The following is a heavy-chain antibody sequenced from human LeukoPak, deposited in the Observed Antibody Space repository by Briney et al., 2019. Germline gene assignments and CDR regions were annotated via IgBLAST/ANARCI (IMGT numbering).Heavy chain of an antibody. V-gene: IGHV4-59*01. J-gene: IGHJ6*03. CDR3: ARATPGIIAAAPMDV. CDR1: GGSISSYY. D-gene: IGHD6-13*01. Sequence: SETLSLTCTVSGGSISSYYWSWIRQPPGKGLEWIGYIYYSGSTNYNPSLKSRVTISVDTSKNQFSLKLSSVTAADTAVYYCARATPGIIAAAPMDVWGKGTTVTVSS. CDR2: IYYSGST.